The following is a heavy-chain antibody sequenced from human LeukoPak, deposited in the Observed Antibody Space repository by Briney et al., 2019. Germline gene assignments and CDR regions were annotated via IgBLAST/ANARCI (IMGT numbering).Heavy chain of an antibody. CDR3: AKGGRVQLWFPFDY. Sequence: GGSLRLSCAASGFTFSSYAMHWVRQAPGKGLEWVAVISYDGSNKYYADSVKGRFTISRDNSKNTLYVQMNSLRAEDTAVYYCAKGGRVQLWFPFDYWGQGTLVTVSS. CDR1: GFTFSSYA. CDR2: ISYDGSNK. D-gene: IGHD5-18*01. J-gene: IGHJ4*02. V-gene: IGHV3-30-3*01.